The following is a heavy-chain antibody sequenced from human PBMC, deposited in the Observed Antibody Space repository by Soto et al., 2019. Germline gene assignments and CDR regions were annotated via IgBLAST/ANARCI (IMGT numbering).Heavy chain of an antibody. CDR2: IFYLGDT. D-gene: IGHD6-13*01. CDR3: ARDAPVGSYFDY. CDR1: GASISPYF. J-gene: IGHJ4*02. Sequence: QVQLQESGPGLVKPSETLSLTCTVSGASISPYFWSWIRQPPGKGLEWIGYIFYLGDTKYNPSLKSRVTMSVDPSQNQFSLKLSSVTAADTAVYYCARDAPVGSYFDYWGRGTLVTVSS. V-gene: IGHV4-59*01.